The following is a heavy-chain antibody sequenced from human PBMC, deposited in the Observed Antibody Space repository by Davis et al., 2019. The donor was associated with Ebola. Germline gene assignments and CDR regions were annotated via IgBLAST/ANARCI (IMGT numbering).Heavy chain of an antibody. CDR3: AKDHRFIVAAVTGLDY. CDR1: GFTFKTFG. V-gene: IGHV3-30*18. J-gene: IGHJ4*02. CDR2: ISYDGRNK. D-gene: IGHD5-12*01. Sequence: GESLKISCAASGFTFKTFGMNWVRQAPGKGLEWVAVISYDGRNKFYADSAKGRFTISRDNSKNTVYLQMDSLRAEDTAVYFCAKDHRFIVAAVTGLDYWGQGTLVTVSS.